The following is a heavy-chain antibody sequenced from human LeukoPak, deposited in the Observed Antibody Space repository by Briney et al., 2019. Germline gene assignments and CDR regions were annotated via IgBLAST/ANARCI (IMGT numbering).Heavy chain of an antibody. J-gene: IGHJ4*02. V-gene: IGHV3-23*01. CDR3: GKTTTGYSSGQKPAWPVDY. CDR1: GFTFGSYA. D-gene: IGHD6-19*01. Sequence: GGSLRLSCEASGFTFGSYAMYWVRQAPGKGLEWVAGIFGSRGSAHYADSVKGRFTISRDNSKNTVYLQINNLRVEDTAVYYCGKTTTGYSSGQKPAWPVDYWGQGTLVTVSS. CDR2: IFGSRGSA.